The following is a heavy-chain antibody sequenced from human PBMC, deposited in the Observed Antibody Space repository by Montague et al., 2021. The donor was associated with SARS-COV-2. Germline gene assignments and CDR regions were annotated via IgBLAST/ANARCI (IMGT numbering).Heavy chain of an antibody. CDR3: ARHRIYLGESW. J-gene: IGHJ4*02. V-gene: IGHV4-59*08. D-gene: IGHD3-16*01. CDR1: GGSISRYY. CDR2: ISESGSP. Sequence: SETRSLTCTVSGGSISRYYWSWTRQSPGQGLEWIAYISESGSPXXXPSRSSRVTVSVDTSKSQFSLKLTSVTAADTALYYCARHRIYLGESWWGEGTLVTVSS.